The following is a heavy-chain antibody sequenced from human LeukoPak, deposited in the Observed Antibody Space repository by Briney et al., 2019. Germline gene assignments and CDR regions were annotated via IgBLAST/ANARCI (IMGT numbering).Heavy chain of an antibody. V-gene: IGHV3-21*01. J-gene: IGHJ4*02. CDR1: GFTFSSYS. CDR3: AKYPGIAAAGTTSDFDY. D-gene: IGHD6-13*01. CDR2: ISSSSSYI. Sequence: GGSLRLSCAASGFTFSSYSMNWVRQAPGKGLEWVPSISSSSSYIYYADSVKGRFTISRDNAKNSLYLQMNSLRAEDTAVYYCAKYPGIAAAGTTSDFDYWGQGTLVTVSS.